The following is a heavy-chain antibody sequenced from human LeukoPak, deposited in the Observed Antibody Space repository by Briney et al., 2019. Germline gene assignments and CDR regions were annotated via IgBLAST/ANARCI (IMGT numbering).Heavy chain of an antibody. D-gene: IGHD2-2*01. CDR3: ARDRDCSSTSCYLYGMDV. Sequence: SETLSLTCTVSGGSISSGDYYWSWIRQPPGKGLEWIGYIYYSGSTYYNPSLKSRVTISVDTSKNQFSLRLSSVTAADTAVYYCARDRDCSSTSCYLYGMDVWGQGTTVTVSS. J-gene: IGHJ6*02. V-gene: IGHV4-30-4*01. CDR2: IYYSGST. CDR1: GGSISSGDYY.